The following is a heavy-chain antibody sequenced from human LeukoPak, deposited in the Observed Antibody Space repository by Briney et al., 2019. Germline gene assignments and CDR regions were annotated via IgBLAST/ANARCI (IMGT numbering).Heavy chain of an antibody. CDR1: GFTLSSYA. Sequence: PGGSLGLSCAASGFTLSSYAMSWVREAPGTGLEWVSVISGSGGSTHYADSVKGRFTISRDNSKNTLYLQMNSLRAEDTAVYYCAKGANWNYAGQFDYWGQGTLVTVSS. CDR3: AKGANWNYAGQFDY. J-gene: IGHJ4*02. V-gene: IGHV3-23*01. D-gene: IGHD1-7*01. CDR2: ISGSGGST.